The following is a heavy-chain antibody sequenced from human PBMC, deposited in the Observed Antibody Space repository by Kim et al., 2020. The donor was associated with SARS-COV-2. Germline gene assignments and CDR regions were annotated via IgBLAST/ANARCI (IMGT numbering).Heavy chain of an antibody. CDR3: AKGLLKGSYGMDV. CDR1: GYSFSSYA. V-gene: IGHV3-23*01. D-gene: IGHD2-15*01. J-gene: IGHJ6*04. Sequence: GGSLRLSCAASGYSFSSYAMSWVRQAPGKGLEWVTLISVIGGSTYDADFVEGRFTISRDNSKSMLYLQMNNVRTEDTAVYYCAKGLLKGSYGMDVWGKGTTVIVSS. CDR2: ISVIGGST.